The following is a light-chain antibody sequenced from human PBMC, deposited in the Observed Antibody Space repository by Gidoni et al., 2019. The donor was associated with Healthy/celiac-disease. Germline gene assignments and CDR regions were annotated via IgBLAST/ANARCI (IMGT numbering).Light chain of an antibody. CDR1: QSVSCSY. CDR2: DAS. Sequence: EIVLTQSPATLSLSPGERATLSCGARQSVSCSYLAWYQQKPGLAPRLLIYDASSRATGIPDRVSGSGSGTDFTRTISRLEPEDFAVYYCQQYGSSPYTFGQGTKLEIK. V-gene: IGKV3D-20*01. CDR3: QQYGSSPYT. J-gene: IGKJ2*01.